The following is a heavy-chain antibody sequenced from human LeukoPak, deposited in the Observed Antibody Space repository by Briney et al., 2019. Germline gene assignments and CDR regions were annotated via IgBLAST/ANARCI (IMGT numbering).Heavy chain of an antibody. D-gene: IGHD1-1*01. V-gene: IGHV4-59*01. Sequence: SETLSLTCTVSGGSISSYYWSWIRQPPGKRLEWIGYINYSGSTNYNPSLKSRVTISVDTSKNQFSLKMTSVTAADTAVYYCARTTIRPGIERLDVWGKGTTVTVSS. CDR2: INYSGST. J-gene: IGHJ6*04. CDR1: GGSISSYY. CDR3: ARTTIRPGIERLDV.